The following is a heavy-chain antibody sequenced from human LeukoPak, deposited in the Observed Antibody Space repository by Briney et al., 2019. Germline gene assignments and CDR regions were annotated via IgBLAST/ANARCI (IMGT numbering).Heavy chain of an antibody. CDR1: GFTFSSYS. V-gene: IGHV3-21*01. CDR2: ISSSSYI. D-gene: IGHD3-3*01. CDR3: ARRLDYDFWSGEGFDY. J-gene: IGHJ4*02. Sequence: GGSLRLSCAASGFTFSSYSMNWVRQAPGKGLEWVSSISSSSYIYYADSVKGRFTISRDNAKNSLYLQMNSLRAEDTAVYYCARRLDYDFWSGEGFDYWGQGTLVTVSS.